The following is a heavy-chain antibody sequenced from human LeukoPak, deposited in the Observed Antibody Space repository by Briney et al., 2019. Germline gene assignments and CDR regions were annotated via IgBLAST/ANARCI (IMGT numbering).Heavy chain of an antibody. D-gene: IGHD2/OR15-2a*01. J-gene: IGHJ4*02. CDR1: GFTFSSYA. Sequence: QPGGSLRLSCAASGFTFSSYAMSWVRQAPGKGLEWVSAISGSGGSTYYADSVKGRFTISRDNSKNTLYLQMNSLRAEDTAVYYCAKDLFYARFELVDYWGQGTLVTVSS. CDR3: AKDLFYARFELVDY. CDR2: ISGSGGST. V-gene: IGHV3-23*01.